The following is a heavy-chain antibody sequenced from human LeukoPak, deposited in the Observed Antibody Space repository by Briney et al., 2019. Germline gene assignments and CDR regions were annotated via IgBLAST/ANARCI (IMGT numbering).Heavy chain of an antibody. D-gene: IGHD3-10*01. CDR2: IYYRGST. V-gene: IGHV4-59*01. J-gene: IGHJ4*02. CDR1: GGSFSGYY. CDR3: ASVFTMVRGVIP. Sequence: SETLSLTCAVYGGSFSGYYWSWIRQPPGKGLEWIGYIYYRGSTNYNPSLKSRVTISVDTSKNQFSLKLSSVTAADTAVYYCASVFTMVRGVIPWGQGTLVTVSS.